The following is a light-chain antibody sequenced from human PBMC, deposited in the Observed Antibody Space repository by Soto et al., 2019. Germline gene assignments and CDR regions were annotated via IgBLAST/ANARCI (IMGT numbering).Light chain of an antibody. Sequence: QSALTQPPSVSGSPGQSVTISCTGTSSDLASYNRVSWYQRPPGTGPKLVIYEVSYRPSEISNRFSGSKSGNTASLTISGLQDEDEADYYCSTYTTSSTLEVFGGGTKLTVL. V-gene: IGLV2-18*02. CDR3: STYTTSSTLEV. CDR2: EVS. J-gene: IGLJ3*02. CDR1: SSDLASYNR.